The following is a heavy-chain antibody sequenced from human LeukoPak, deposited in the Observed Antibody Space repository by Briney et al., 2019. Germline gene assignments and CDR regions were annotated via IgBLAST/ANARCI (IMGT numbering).Heavy chain of an antibody. CDR3: ARAEYEGATTGWFDP. CDR1: GYTFTSYG. V-gene: IGHV1-18*01. CDR2: ISAYNGNT. Sequence: ASVKVSCKASGYTFTSYGISWVRQAPGQGLEWMGWISAYNGNTNYAQKLQGRVTMTTDTSTSTAYMELRSLRSDDTAVYYCARAEYEGATTGWFDPWGQGTLVTVSS. J-gene: IGHJ5*02. D-gene: IGHD1-26*01.